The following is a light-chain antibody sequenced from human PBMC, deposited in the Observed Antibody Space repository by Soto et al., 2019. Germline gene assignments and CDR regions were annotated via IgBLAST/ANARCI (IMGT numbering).Light chain of an antibody. CDR3: QSYDKSLSGSV. V-gene: IGLV1-40*01. Sequence: QSVLTQPPSVSGAPGQRVTISCTGSNSNIGAGYDVHWYQQLPGTAPKLLMYGDGNRPSGVPDRFSASKSGTSASLAITGLQAEDEADYYCQSYDKSLSGSVFGTGTKVTV. CDR1: NSNIGAGYD. CDR2: GDG. J-gene: IGLJ1*01.